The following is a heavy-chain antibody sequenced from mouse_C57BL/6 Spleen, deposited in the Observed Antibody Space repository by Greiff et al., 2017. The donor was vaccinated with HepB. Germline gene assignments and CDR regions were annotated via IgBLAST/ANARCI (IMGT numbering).Heavy chain of an antibody. CDR3: ARGDYGNYDWYFDV. CDR1: GYSITSGYY. CDR2: ISYDGSN. J-gene: IGHJ1*03. V-gene: IGHV3-6*01. D-gene: IGHD2-1*01. Sequence: EVKLQESGPGLVKPSQSLSLTCSVTGYSITSGYYWNWIRQFPGNKLEWMGYISYDGSNNYNPSLKNRISITRDTSKNQFFLKLNSVTTEDTATYYCARGDYGNYDWYFDVWGTGTTVTVSS.